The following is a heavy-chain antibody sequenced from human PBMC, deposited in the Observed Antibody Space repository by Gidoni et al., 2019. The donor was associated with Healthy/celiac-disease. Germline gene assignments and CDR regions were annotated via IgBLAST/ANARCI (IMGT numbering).Heavy chain of an antibody. CDR3: ARHCGYSNYLPLPYYYGMDV. V-gene: IGHV4-39*01. Sequence: QLQLQESGPGLVKPSETLSLTCTVSGGSISSSSYYWGWIRQPPGKGLEWIGSIYYGGSTYYNPSLKSRVTISVDTSKNQFSLKLSSVTAADTAVYYCARHCGYSNYLPLPYYYGMDVWGQGTTVTVSS. D-gene: IGHD4-4*01. CDR1: GGSISSSSYY. CDR2: IYYGGST. J-gene: IGHJ6*02.